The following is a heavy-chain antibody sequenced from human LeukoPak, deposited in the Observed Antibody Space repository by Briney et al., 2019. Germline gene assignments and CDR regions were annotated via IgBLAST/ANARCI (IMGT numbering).Heavy chain of an antibody. CDR3: ARGGSSWYYYEN. CDR1: GYSISSGYY. J-gene: IGHJ4*02. V-gene: IGHV4-38-2*02. D-gene: IGHD6-13*01. Sequence: SETLSLTFTVSGYSISSGYYWGWIRQPPGKGLEWIGSIYHSGSTYYNPSLKSGVTISVDTSKNQFSLKLSSVTAADTAVYYCARGGSSWYYYENWGQGTLVTVSS. CDR2: IYHSGST.